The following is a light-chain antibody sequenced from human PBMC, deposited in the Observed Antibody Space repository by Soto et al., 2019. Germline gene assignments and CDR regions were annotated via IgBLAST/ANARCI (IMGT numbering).Light chain of an antibody. J-gene: IGLJ7*01. V-gene: IGLV1-51*01. CDR3: GTWDTSLTAVL. Sequence: QSVLTQPPSVSAAPGQKVIISCSGSNSNIGGNYVSWYQHLPGTAPKLLIFDNNKRPSGIPDRFSGSKSGTSATLGITGLQTGDEADYYCGTWDTSLTAVLFGRGTQMTVL. CDR1: NSNIGGNY. CDR2: DNN.